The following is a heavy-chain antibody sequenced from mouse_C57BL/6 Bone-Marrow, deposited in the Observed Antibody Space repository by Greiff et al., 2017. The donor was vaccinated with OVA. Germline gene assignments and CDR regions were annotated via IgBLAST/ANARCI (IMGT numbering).Heavy chain of an antibody. J-gene: IGHJ2*01. V-gene: IGHV1-58*01. D-gene: IGHD1-1*01. CDR1: GYTFTSYG. Sequence: EVKLVESGAELVRPGSSVKMSCTTSGYTFTSYGINWVKQRPGQGLEWIGYIYIGNGSTEYTEKFKGKATLTSNTSSSTAYMQVSSLTSEDSAIYFCARFGAYGGYYFDYWGQGTTLTVSS. CDR3: ARFGAYGGYYFDY. CDR2: IYIGNGST.